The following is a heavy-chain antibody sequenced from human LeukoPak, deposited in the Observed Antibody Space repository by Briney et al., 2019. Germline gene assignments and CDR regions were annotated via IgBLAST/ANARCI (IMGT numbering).Heavy chain of an antibody. CDR1: GASISSYY. CDR2: IYYSGST. D-gene: IGHD3-16*02. J-gene: IGHJ5*02. CDR3: ARSPYRLDWFDP. V-gene: IGHV4-59*01. Sequence: SETLSLTCTVSGASISSYYWNWIRQPPGKGLEWIGYIYYSGSTNYNPSLKSRVTISVDTSKNQFSLKLSSVTAADTAVYYCARSPYRLDWFDPWGQGTLVTVSS.